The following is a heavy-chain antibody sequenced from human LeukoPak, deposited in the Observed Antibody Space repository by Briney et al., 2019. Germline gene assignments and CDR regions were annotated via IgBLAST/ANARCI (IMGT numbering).Heavy chain of an antibody. J-gene: IGHJ5*02. CDR1: GASISSYY. Sequence: SETLSLTCSVSGASISSYYWNWIRQPPGKGLEWIGNIYIRGSTNYNPSLESRVTISLDTSKDQFSLTLTSVTAADTAFYYCAKDWELGSWGRGTLVTVSS. D-gene: IGHD1-26*01. V-gene: IGHV4-59*01. CDR2: IYIRGST. CDR3: AKDWELGS.